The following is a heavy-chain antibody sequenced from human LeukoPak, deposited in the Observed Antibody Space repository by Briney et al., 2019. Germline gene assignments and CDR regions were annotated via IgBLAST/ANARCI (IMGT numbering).Heavy chain of an antibody. J-gene: IGHJ3*02. D-gene: IGHD1-26*01. CDR1: GFTFSSYA. V-gene: IGHV3-30-3*01. CDR2: ISYDGSNK. Sequence: PGRSLRLSCAASGFTFSSYAMHWVRQAPGKGLEWVAVISYDGSNKYYADSVKGRFTISRDNSKNTLYLQMNSLRAEDTAVYYCAPSGSYDAFDIWGQGTMVTVSS. CDR3: APSGSYDAFDI.